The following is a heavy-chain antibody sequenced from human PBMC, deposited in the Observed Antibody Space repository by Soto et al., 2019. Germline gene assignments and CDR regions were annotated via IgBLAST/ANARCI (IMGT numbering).Heavy chain of an antibody. Sequence: ASVKVSCKASGYTFTSYDINWVRQATGQGLEWMGWMNPNSGNTGYAQKFQGRVTMTRDTSISTTYMELSSLRSEDTAVYYCARRDSSSPYYYYYYMDVWGKGTTVTVSS. CDR1: GYTFTSYD. CDR2: MNPNSGNT. J-gene: IGHJ6*03. CDR3: ARRDSSSPYYYYYYMDV. V-gene: IGHV1-8*01. D-gene: IGHD6-6*01.